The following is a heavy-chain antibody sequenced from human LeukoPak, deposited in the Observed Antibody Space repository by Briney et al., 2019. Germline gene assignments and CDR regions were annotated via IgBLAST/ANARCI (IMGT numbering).Heavy chain of an antibody. Sequence: PGGSLRLSCAASGFTFNDYDMHWVRQAPGKGLEWVAGISWNSGSIDYADSVKGRFTISSHNAKNSLYLQINSLRAEDMALYYCAKDKASGGSGTEYYYMDVWGKGTTVTVSS. CDR2: ISWNSGSI. D-gene: IGHD3-10*01. CDR1: GFTFNDYD. V-gene: IGHV3-9*03. J-gene: IGHJ6*03. CDR3: AKDKASGGSGTEYYYMDV.